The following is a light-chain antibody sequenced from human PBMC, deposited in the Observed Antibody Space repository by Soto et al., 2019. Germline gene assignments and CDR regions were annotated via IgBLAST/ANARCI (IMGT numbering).Light chain of an antibody. V-gene: IGLV2-8*01. Sequence: QSVLTQPPSASGSPGQSVTISCTGTSSDVGGYNYVSWYQQNPGKVPKLMIYEVNKRPSGVPDRFSGSKSGNTASLTVSGLQAXDEADYYCTSYAGGNNVFGTGTKLTVL. CDR1: SSDVGGYNY. CDR2: EVN. J-gene: IGLJ1*01. CDR3: TSYAGGNNV.